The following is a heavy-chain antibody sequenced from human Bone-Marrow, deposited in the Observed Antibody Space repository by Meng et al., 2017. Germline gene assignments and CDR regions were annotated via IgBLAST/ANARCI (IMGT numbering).Heavy chain of an antibody. J-gene: IGHJ4*02. D-gene: IGHD3-9*01. CDR1: GFTFSSYE. Sequence: GGSLRLSCAASGFTFSSYEMNWVRQAPGKGLEWVSYISDSGSIIYYADSVKGRFTISRDNAKNSLYLQMNSLRVDDMALYYCAKGSYYDILTGYYFDYWGRETLVTVSS. V-gene: IGHV3-48*03. CDR2: ISDSGSII. CDR3: AKGSYYDILTGYYFDY.